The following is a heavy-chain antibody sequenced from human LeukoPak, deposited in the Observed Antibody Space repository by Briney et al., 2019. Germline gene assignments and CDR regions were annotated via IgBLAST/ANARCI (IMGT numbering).Heavy chain of an antibody. D-gene: IGHD2-2*02. CDR1: GGSISSYY. CDR2: IYTSGST. V-gene: IGHV4-4*07. Sequence: SKTLSLTCTVSGGSISSYYWSWIRQPAGKGLEWIGRIYTSGSTNYNPSLKSRVTMSVDTSKNQFSLKLSSVTAADTAVYYCARGGYCSSTSCYKGEWFDPWGQGTLVTVSS. J-gene: IGHJ5*02. CDR3: ARGGYCSSTSCYKGEWFDP.